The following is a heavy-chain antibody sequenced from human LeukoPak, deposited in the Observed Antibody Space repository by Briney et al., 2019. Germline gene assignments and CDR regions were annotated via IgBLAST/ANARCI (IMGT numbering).Heavy chain of an antibody. CDR3: ATYDYSSSWY. V-gene: IGHV5-51*01. CDR2: IYPRDSDT. CDR1: GYSFNSYW. D-gene: IGHD6-13*01. J-gene: IGHJ4*02. Sequence: GESLQISCQGSGYSFNSYWIVWVRQMPRKGLEWMGIIYPRDSDTRYSPSFQGQVTISADKSISTAYLQWSSLKASDTAMYYCATYDYSSSWYWGQGTLVTVSS.